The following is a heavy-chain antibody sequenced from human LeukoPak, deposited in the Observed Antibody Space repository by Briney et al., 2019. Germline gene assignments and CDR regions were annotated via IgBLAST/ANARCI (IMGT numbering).Heavy chain of an antibody. CDR3: ARALGSSWDSSLDS. CDR2: ISYDGSVE. D-gene: IGHD6-13*01. J-gene: IGHJ4*02. Sequence: GRSLRLSYAASGFTFSNYAMHWVRQAPGKGLEWVALISYDGSVEKNAASVKGRFTISRDNSKNTLYLQMNSLRTDDTAVYYCARALGSSWDSSLDSWGQGTLVPVSS. V-gene: IGHV3-30*04. CDR1: GFTFSNYA.